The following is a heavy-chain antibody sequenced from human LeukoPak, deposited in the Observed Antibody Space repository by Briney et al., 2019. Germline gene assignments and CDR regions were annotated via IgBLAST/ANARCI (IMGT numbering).Heavy chain of an antibody. V-gene: IGHV4-31*03. D-gene: IGHD6-13*01. CDR1: GASITTGDYL. CDR3: ARVHYSSTLPGSWFDP. CDR2: MHYSGSS. J-gene: IGHJ5*02. Sequence: SETLSLTCTVSGASITTGDYLWTWIRQHPGKGLEWIGYMHYSGSSNYNPSLKSRATTSVDTSKNQFSLKLTSVTAADTAVYYCARVHYSSTLPGSWFDPWGQGTLVTVSS.